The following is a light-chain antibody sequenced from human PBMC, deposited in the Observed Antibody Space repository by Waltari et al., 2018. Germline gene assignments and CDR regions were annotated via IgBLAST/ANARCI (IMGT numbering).Light chain of an antibody. CDR3: ATWDDSLNGRV. CDR2: ANY. Sequence: QSVLTQPPLASETPGQRVTISCSGNSSNIGINTVTWYQQLPGTAPKLLIYANYHRPSGVPDRFSASKSDTSASLAISGLQSEDEADYFCATWDDSLNGRVFGGGTKLAVL. J-gene: IGLJ3*02. CDR1: SSNIGINT. V-gene: IGLV1-44*01.